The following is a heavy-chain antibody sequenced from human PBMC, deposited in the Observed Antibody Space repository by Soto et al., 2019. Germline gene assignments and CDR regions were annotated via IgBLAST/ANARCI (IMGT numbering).Heavy chain of an antibody. J-gene: IGHJ4*02. CDR3: AREAGVATVTTARDY. Sequence: ASVRVSCKASGYTLTSYGISWVRQAPGQGLEWMGWISAYNGNTNYAQKLQGRVTMTTDTSTSTAYMELRSLRSDDTAVYYCAREAGVATVTTARDYWGQGTLVTVSS. D-gene: IGHD4-17*01. V-gene: IGHV1-18*04. CDR1: GYTLTSYG. CDR2: ISAYNGNT.